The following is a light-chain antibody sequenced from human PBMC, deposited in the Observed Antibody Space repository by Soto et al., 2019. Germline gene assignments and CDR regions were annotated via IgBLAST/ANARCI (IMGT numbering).Light chain of an antibody. CDR2: DVS. CDR3: CSYAGSYTYV. V-gene: IGLV2-11*01. Sequence: QSVLTQPRSVSGSPGQSVTISCTGTSSDVGGYNYVSWYQQHPGKAPKLMIYDVSKRPSGVPDRFSGSKSGNTASLTISGLQAEDEADYYCCSYAGSYTYVFATGTKVTDL. CDR1: SSDVGGYNY. J-gene: IGLJ1*01.